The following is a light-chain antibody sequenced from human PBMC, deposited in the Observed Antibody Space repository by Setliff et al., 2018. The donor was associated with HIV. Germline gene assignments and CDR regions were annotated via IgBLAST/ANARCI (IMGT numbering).Light chain of an antibody. CDR3: CSYAGSRNVV. CDR2: DVT. J-gene: IGLJ2*01. V-gene: IGLV2-14*03. Sequence: QSALTQPASVSGSPGQSITISCTGTGSDVGTSKYVSWYQQHPGKAPKLIIYDVTTRPSGVSNRFSGSKSGNTASLTISGLQAEDEADYYCCSYAGSRNVVFGGGTKVTVL. CDR1: GSDVGTSKY.